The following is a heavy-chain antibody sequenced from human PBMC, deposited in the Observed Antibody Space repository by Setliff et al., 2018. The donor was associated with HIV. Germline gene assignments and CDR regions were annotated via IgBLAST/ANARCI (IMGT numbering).Heavy chain of an antibody. Sequence: PSETLSLTCAVYGGSFSGYHWSWIRQSPGKGLEWIGEIDHSGSTDDNPSLKGRVTISVDTSKNQFSLKLNSVSAADTAVYYCARGHPIVPTGLVSFYFDHWGQGTLVTVSS. J-gene: IGHJ4*02. D-gene: IGHD2-2*01. V-gene: IGHV4-34*01. CDR2: IDHSGST. CDR1: GGSFSGYH. CDR3: ARGHPIVPTGLVSFYFDH.